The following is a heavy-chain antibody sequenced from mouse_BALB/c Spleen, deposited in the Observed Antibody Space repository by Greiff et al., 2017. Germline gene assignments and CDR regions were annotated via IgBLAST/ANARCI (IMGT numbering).Heavy chain of an antibody. CDR1: GFSLTSYG. CDR2: IWGDGST. CDR3: TERAGKDAMDY. V-gene: IGHV2-3*01. Sequence: VQGVESGPGLVAPSQSLSITCTVSGFSLTSYGVSWVRQPPGKGLEWLGVIWGDGSTNYHSALISRLSISKDNSKSQVFLKQNSLQTDDTATYYFTERAGKDAMDYWGQGTSVTVSS. J-gene: IGHJ4*01.